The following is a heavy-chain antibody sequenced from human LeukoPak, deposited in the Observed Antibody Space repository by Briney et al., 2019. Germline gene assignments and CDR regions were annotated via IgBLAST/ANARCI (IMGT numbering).Heavy chain of an antibody. CDR1: GFTFSSYS. Sequence: GGSLRLSCAASGFTFSSYSMNWVRQAPGKGLEWVSSISSSSSYIYYADSVKGRFTISRDNAKNSLYLQMNSLRAEDTAEYYCARGAAGSYSGIDYWGQGTLVTVSS. CDR3: ARGAAGSYSGIDY. D-gene: IGHD6-13*01. J-gene: IGHJ4*02. V-gene: IGHV3-21*01. CDR2: ISSSSSYI.